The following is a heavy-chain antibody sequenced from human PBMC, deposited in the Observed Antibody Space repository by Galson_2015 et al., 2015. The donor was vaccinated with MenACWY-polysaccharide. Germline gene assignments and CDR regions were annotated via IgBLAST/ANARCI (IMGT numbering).Heavy chain of an antibody. Sequence: CAISGDSVSSNSAAWNWIRQSPSRGLEWLGRTYYRPRWYNDYAVSVKSRITIGTDTSKNQFSLQLNSVTPEDTAVYYCARDPGYSSGWDFDLWGRGTLVTVSS. CDR2: TYYRPRWYN. J-gene: IGHJ2*01. D-gene: IGHD6-19*01. CDR3: ARDPGYSSGWDFDL. CDR1: GDSVSSNSAA. V-gene: IGHV6-1*01.